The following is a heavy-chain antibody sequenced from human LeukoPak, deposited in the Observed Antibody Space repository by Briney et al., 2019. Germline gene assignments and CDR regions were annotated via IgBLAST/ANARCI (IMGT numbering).Heavy chain of an antibody. CDR2: ISSTSTT. J-gene: IGHJ4*02. Sequence: GGSLRLSCAASGLTFSRITYSMNWVRQAPGKGLEWVSYISSTSTTEYADSVKGRFTISRDNAKNSLYLEMNSLRAGDTAVYYCAGGYRYGAPFDYWGQGALVTVSS. CDR1: GLTFSRITYS. D-gene: IGHD5-18*01. CDR3: AGGYRYGAPFDY. V-gene: IGHV3-48*01.